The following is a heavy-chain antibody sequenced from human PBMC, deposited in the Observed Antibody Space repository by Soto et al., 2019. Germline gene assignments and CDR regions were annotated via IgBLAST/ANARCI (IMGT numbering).Heavy chain of an antibody. CDR3: TRGGTPYFDC. D-gene: IGHD1-1*01. V-gene: IGHV3-30*04. CDR2: ISSDGRNE. CDR1: GFTFSSEG. J-gene: IGHJ4*02. Sequence: QVQLVESGGGVVQPGRSVRLSCVASGFTFSSEGMVWVRQAPGKGLEWVTTISSDGRNEHYADSVRGRFTVSRDNSKNTLYLQMDSLRDDDTAVYYCTRGGTPYFDCWGQGTLVTVSS.